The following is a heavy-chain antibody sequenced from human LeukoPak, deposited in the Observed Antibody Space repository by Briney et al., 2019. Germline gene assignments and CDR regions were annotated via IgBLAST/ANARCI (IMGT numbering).Heavy chain of an antibody. V-gene: IGHV1-2*02. CDR3: ARDPPAVRRQGMTNWFGP. D-gene: IGHD6-6*01. CDR1: GYTFTGYY. Sequence: GASVKLSCTASGYTFTGYYMNWVRQAPGQGLEWMGWSNPNSGGTNYAQKCQGRVTMTRDTSTSTAYMGLSSWRSYEPTVYYCARDPPAVRRQGMTNWFGPWGQGTLVTVSS. CDR2: SNPNSGGT. J-gene: IGHJ5*02.